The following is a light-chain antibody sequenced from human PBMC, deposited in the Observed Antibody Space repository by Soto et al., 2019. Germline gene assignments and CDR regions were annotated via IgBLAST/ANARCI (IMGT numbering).Light chain of an antibody. CDR1: QSVSSSY. V-gene: IGKV3-20*01. CDR3: QQYSSSPLT. Sequence: EIVLTQSPATLSLSPGERATLSCRASQSVSSSYLAWYQQKPGKAPRLLIYGASSRATGIPDRFSGRGSGTDFPLTISRLQPEDFAVYYCQQYSSSPLTFGRGTKVDIK. J-gene: IGKJ4*01. CDR2: GAS.